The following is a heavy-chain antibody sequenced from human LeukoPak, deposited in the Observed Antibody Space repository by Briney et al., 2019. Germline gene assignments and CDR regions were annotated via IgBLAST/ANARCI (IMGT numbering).Heavy chain of an antibody. CDR3: AKEGTPQVSTWYDL. CDR2: ISYEGGTQ. CDR1: GFTFSGYA. Sequence: GRSLRLSCAASGFTFSGYAMYWVRQAPGKGLEWVAVISYEGGTQHYADSVKGRFIISRDNPRNTLYLQMNILRTEDTAVYYCAKEGTPQVSTWYDLWGQGTQVIVSS. D-gene: IGHD3-10*01. J-gene: IGHJ5*02. V-gene: IGHV3-30*04.